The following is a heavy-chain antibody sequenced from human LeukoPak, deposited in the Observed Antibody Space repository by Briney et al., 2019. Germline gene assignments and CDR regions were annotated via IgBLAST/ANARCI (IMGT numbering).Heavy chain of an antibody. Sequence: GGSLRLSCAASGFTFSSYGMHWVRQAPGKGLEWVAFIRYDGSNKYYADSVKGRFTISRDNSKHTLYLQMNSLRAEDTAVYYCAKDNTLLRFLEWLFDYWGQGTLVTVSS. D-gene: IGHD3-3*01. CDR3: AKDNTLLRFLEWLFDY. V-gene: IGHV3-30*02. CDR2: IRYDGSNK. CDR1: GFTFSSYG. J-gene: IGHJ4*02.